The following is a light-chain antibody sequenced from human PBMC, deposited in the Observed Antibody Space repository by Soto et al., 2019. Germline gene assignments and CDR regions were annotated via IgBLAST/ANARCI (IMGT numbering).Light chain of an antibody. CDR2: GAS. Sequence: EIVMTQSPATLSVSPGERVTLSCRASQSVSSSLAWSQQKPGQAPRLLIYGASTRATGIPARFSGSGSGTEFTLTISSLQSEDFAVYYCQQYNNWPLFTFGPGTKVDIK. CDR3: QQYNNWPLFT. CDR1: QSVSSS. V-gene: IGKV3-15*01. J-gene: IGKJ3*01.